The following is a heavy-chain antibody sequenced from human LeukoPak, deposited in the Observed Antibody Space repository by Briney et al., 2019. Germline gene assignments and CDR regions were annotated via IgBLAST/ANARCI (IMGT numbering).Heavy chain of an antibody. J-gene: IGHJ4*02. CDR3: ARDFPPRGYSYSYYFDY. D-gene: IGHD5-18*01. Sequence: ASVKVSCKASGYTFTGYYMHWVRQAPGQGLEWMGWINPNSGGTNYAQKFQGRVTMTRDTSISTAYMELSRLRSDDTAVYYCARDFPPRGYSYSYYFDYWGQGTLVTVSS. CDR2: INPNSGGT. CDR1: GYTFTGYY. V-gene: IGHV1-2*02.